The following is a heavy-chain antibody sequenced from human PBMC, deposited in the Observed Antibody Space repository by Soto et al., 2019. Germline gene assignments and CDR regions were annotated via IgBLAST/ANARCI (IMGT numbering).Heavy chain of an antibody. CDR3: SRRSSGWYFDY. J-gene: IGHJ4*02. CDR2: ISGSGDST. CDR1: GFTFSSYA. V-gene: IGHV3-23*01. Sequence: EVQLLESGGGLVQPGGSLRLSCAASGFTFSSYAVSWVRQAPGKGLEWVSVISGSGDSTYYADSVKGRFTISRDNSKNTLYLQMNSLRAEDTAVYYCSRRSSGWYFDYWGQRTLVTVSS. D-gene: IGHD6-19*01.